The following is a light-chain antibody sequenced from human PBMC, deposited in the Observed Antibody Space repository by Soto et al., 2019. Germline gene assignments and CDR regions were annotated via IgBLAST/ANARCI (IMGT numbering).Light chain of an antibody. CDR2: DVT. J-gene: IGLJ3*02. Sequence: QSALTQPASVSGSPGQSTTISCSGTDSDIGGYKYVSWYQQHAGKAPKLMIYDVTDRPSGISNRFSGSKSGNTASLTISDLQTDDEADYYCASYTAATALGRVFGGGTKLTVL. V-gene: IGLV2-14*03. CDR1: DSDIGGYKY. CDR3: ASYTAATALGRV.